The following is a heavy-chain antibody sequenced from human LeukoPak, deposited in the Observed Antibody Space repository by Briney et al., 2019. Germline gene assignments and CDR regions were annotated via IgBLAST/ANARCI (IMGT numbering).Heavy chain of an antibody. CDR1: GYTFTSYD. J-gene: IGHJ6*03. D-gene: IGHD6-13*01. Sequence: ASVKVSCKASGYTFTSYDINWARQATGQGLEWMGWMNPNSGNTGYAQKFQGRVTMTSNTSISTAYMELSSLRSEDTAVYYCARGYSGYQYYYYMDVWGKGTTVTVSS. V-gene: IGHV1-8*01. CDR3: ARGYSGYQYYYYMDV. CDR2: MNPNSGNT.